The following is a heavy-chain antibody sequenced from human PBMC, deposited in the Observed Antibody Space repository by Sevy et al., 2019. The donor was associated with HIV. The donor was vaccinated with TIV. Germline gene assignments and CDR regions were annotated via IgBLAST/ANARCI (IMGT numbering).Heavy chain of an antibody. D-gene: IGHD2-2*01. J-gene: IGHJ4*02. CDR2: ISSSSSYI. CDR1: GFTFSSYS. V-gene: IGHV3-21*01. CDR3: ARGALRIVVVPAAATY. Sequence: GGSLRLSCAASGFTFSSYSMNWVRQAPGKGLEWVSSISSSSSYIYYADSVKGRFTISKDNAKNSLYLQMNSLRAEDTAVYYCARGALRIVVVPAAATYWGQGTLVTVSS.